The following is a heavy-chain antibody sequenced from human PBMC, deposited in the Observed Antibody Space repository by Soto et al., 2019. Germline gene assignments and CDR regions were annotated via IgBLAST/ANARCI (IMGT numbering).Heavy chain of an antibody. Sequence: EVQLLESGGGLVQPGGSLRLSCAASGFTFSSYALSWVRQAPGKGLEWVSAISGSGGSTYYADSVKGRFTISRDNSKNTLYLQMNSLRAEDTAVYYCAKRDWSSWLPFDYWGQGTLVTVSS. CDR1: GFTFSSYA. D-gene: IGHD6-13*01. CDR2: ISGSGGST. CDR3: AKRDWSSWLPFDY. J-gene: IGHJ4*02. V-gene: IGHV3-23*01.